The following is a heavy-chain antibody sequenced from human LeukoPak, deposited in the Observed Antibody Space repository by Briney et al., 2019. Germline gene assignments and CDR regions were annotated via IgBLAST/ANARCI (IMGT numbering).Heavy chain of an antibody. J-gene: IGHJ5*02. Sequence: PGGSLRLSCAASGFTFSSYWMSWVRQAPGKGLEWVANIKQDGSEKYYVDSVKGRFTISRDNSKNTLYLQMNSLRAEHTAVYYCVRGYSYGWFDPWGQGTLVTVSS. D-gene: IGHD5-18*01. CDR3: VRGYSYGWFDP. V-gene: IGHV3-7*03. CDR2: IKQDGSEK. CDR1: GFTFSSYW.